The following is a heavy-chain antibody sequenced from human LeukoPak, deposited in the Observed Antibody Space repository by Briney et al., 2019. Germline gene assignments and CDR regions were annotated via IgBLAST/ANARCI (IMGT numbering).Heavy chain of an antibody. CDR3: AREQGSRRYYDFWSGYYTEEGFSYYMDV. V-gene: IGHV3-30-3*01. Sequence: GGSLRLSCAASGFTFSSYAMHWVRQAPGKGLEWVAVISYDGSNKYYADSVKGRFTISRDNSKNTLYLQMNSLRAEDTAVYYCAREQGSRRYYDFWSGYYTEEGFSYYMDVWGKGTTVTVSS. CDR2: ISYDGSNK. CDR1: GFTFSSYA. J-gene: IGHJ6*03. D-gene: IGHD3-3*01.